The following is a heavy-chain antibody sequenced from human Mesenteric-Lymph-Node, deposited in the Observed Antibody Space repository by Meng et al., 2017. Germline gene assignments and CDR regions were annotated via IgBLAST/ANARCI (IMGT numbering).Heavy chain of an antibody. Sequence: GESLKISCAASGFTFNNYWMHWVRQVPGKGLVWVSRISGDGSITNYADSVKGRFTISRDNAKNTLYLQMNSLRAEDTAVYYCARVSYTRYCSSTSCPPYYYYGMDVWGQGTTVTVSS. CDR2: ISGDGSIT. J-gene: IGHJ6*02. D-gene: IGHD2-2*01. V-gene: IGHV3-74*01. CDR3: ARVSYTRYCSSTSCPPYYYYGMDV. CDR1: GFTFNNYW.